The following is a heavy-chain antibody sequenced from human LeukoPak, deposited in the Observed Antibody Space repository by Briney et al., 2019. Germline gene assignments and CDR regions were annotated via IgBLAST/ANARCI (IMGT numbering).Heavy chain of an antibody. CDR3: ARGRSYGFDFDS. J-gene: IGHJ4*02. CDR1: GVSINTCCYY. D-gene: IGHD5-18*01. Sequence: NPSGTLSLTCDVSGVSINTCCYYWTWTRQPPGKGLEWIGYKYYSGSTRYNSSLRSRLTISLDSSKNQFSLRLTSVTAADTEVYYCARGRSYGFDFDSWGPGTLVIVSS. CDR2: KYYSGST. V-gene: IGHV4-61*01.